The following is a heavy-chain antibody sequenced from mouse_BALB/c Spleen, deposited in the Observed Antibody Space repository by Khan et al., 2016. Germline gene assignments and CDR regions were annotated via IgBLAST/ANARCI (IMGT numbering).Heavy chain of an antibody. CDR3: ARTGDYPYYAIDY. D-gene: IGHD2-13*01. Sequence: QIQLVQSGPELKKPGETVKISCKASGYTFTNYGMNWVKQAPGKGLKWMGWINTNTGESTYAEEFKGRFAFSLETSASTAYLQLKNLKNEDTATYFCARTGDYPYYAIDYWGQGTSVTVSS. J-gene: IGHJ4*01. CDR2: INTNTGES. V-gene: IGHV9-3*02. CDR1: GYTFTNYG.